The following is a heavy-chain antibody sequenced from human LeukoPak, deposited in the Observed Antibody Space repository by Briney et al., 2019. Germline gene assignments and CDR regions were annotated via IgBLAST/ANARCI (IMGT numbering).Heavy chain of an antibody. D-gene: IGHD4-11*01. Sequence: ASVKVSCKASGYTFTSYYMHWVRQAPGQGLEWMGIINPSGGSTSYAQKFQGRVTMTRDTSTSTVYMELSSLRSEDTAVYYCARDLSNYSKRGLGDYWGQGTLVTVSS. CDR2: INPSGGST. V-gene: IGHV1-46*01. J-gene: IGHJ4*02. CDR3: ARDLSNYSKRGLGDY. CDR1: GYTFTSYY.